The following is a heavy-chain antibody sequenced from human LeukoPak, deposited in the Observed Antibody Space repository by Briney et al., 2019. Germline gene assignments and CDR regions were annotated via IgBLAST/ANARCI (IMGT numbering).Heavy chain of an antibody. V-gene: IGHV3-7*01. CDR3: ARLFVYGSGAEAFDY. CDR1: GFTVSSNY. D-gene: IGHD3-10*01. Sequence: GGSLRLSCAASGFTVSSNYMSWVRQAPGKGLEWVANINEDGSEKYYLDSVRGRFTISRDSAKNSLYLQMDSLRAEDTAVYYCARLFVYGSGAEAFDYWGQGALVTVSS. CDR2: INEDGSEK. J-gene: IGHJ4*02.